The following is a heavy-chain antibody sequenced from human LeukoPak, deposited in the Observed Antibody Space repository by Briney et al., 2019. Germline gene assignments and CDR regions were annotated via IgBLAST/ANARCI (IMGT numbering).Heavy chain of an antibody. V-gene: IGHV4-59*01. D-gene: IGHD3-22*01. CDR3: ARVGYYDSSGYYQTGDHYYYYGMDV. Sequence: SETLSLTCTVSGGSISSYYWSWIRQPPGKGLEWIGYIYYSGSTNYNPSLKSRVTISVDTSKNQFSLKLSSVTAADTAVYYCARVGYYDSSGYYQTGDHYYYYGMDVWGQGTTVTVSS. CDR2: IYYSGST. J-gene: IGHJ6*02. CDR1: GGSISSYY.